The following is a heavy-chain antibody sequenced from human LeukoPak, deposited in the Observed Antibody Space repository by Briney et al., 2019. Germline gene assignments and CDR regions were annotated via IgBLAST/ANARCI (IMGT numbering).Heavy chain of an antibody. CDR2: ISSSSSYI. CDR1: GFTFSSYS. V-gene: IGHV3-21*01. J-gene: IGHJ4*02. D-gene: IGHD3-16*02. Sequence: GGSLRLSCAASGFTFSSYSMNWVRQAPGKGLEWVSSISSSSSYIYHADSVKGRFTISRDNAKNSLYLQMNSLRAEDTAVYYCVRGVITFGGVIVDFDYWGQGTLVTVSS. CDR3: VRGVITFGGVIVDFDY.